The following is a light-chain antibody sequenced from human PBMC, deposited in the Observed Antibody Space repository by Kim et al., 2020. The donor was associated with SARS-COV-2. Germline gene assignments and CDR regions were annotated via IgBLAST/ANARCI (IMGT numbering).Light chain of an antibody. CDR3: QQYGISPYT. CDR2: GAS. V-gene: IGKV3-20*01. Sequence: LSQGESATLSCRASQSVMSNYLIWYQQKPGQAPRLLIYGASSRANGIPDRFSGSGSGTDFTLTISRLEPEDLAVYYCQQYGISPYTFGQGTKLEI. J-gene: IGKJ2*01. CDR1: QSVMSNY.